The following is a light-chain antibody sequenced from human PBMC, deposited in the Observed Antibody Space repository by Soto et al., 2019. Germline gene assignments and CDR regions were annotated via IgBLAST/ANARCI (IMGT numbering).Light chain of an antibody. J-gene: IGKJ5*01. CDR3: QQRNVWPPIT. V-gene: IGKV3-11*01. CDR1: QSVRTS. CDR2: DAS. Sequence: EVVLTQSPATLYLSPGEIDTLYCSASQSVRTSLAWYQHKPGQAPRLVIYDASLRANGVPARFGGSGSGTDFTLTINSLEPEDFAVYYCQQRNVWPPITFGQGTRLEIK.